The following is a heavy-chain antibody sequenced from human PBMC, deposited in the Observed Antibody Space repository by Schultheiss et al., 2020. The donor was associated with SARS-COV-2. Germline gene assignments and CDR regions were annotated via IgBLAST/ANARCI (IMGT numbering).Heavy chain of an antibody. D-gene: IGHD5-12*01. CDR2: IYYSGST. J-gene: IGHJ6*02. CDR3: ARVGATIIYYGMDV. V-gene: IGHV4-61*01. CDR1: GGSVSSASYY. Sequence: SETLSLTCAVSGGSVSSASYYWSWIRQPPGKGLEWIGYIYYSGSTNYNPSLKSRVTISGDTSKNQFSLKVTSVTAADTAVYYCARVGATIIYYGMDVWGQGTTVTVSS.